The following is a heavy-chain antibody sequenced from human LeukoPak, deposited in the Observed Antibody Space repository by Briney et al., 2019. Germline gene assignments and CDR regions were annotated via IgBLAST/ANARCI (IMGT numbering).Heavy chain of an antibody. V-gene: IGHV3-64*01. Sequence: GGSLRLSCAASGFIFNSYAMHWVRQAPERGLEYVSAITSNGGNTFYANSVKGRFTISRDNSKNTLYLQMGSLRAEDMAVYYCTRGPGYDYVWGSYRADYWGQGTLVTVSS. CDR3: TRGPGYDYVWGSYRADY. J-gene: IGHJ4*02. CDR1: GFIFNSYA. CDR2: ITSNGGNT. D-gene: IGHD3-16*02.